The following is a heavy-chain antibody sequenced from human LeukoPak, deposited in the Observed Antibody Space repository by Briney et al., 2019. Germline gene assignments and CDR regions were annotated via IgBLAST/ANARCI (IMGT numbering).Heavy chain of an antibody. CDR3: ARVRWELLIYYYYYYMDV. D-gene: IGHD1-26*01. CDR2: IKQDGSEK. J-gene: IGHJ6*03. V-gene: IGHV3-7*01. Sequence: GGSLRLSCAASGFTFSSYWMSWVRQAPGKGLEWVANIKQDGSEKYYVDSVKGRFTISRDNAKNSLYLQVNSLRAEDTAVYYCARVRWELLIYYYYYYMDVWGKGTTVTISS. CDR1: GFTFSSYW.